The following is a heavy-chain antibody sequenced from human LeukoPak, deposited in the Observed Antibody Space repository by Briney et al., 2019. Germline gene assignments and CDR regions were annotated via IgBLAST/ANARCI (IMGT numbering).Heavy chain of an antibody. Sequence: HPGGSLRLSCAASGFTFDDYAMHWVWQAPGKGLEWVSGISWNSGSIGYADSVKGRFTISRDNAKNSLYLQMNSLRAEDTALYYCARDAPYSSGWYGDGFDYWGQGTLVTVSS. D-gene: IGHD6-19*01. CDR1: GFTFDDYA. CDR2: ISWNSGSI. V-gene: IGHV3-9*01. CDR3: ARDAPYSSGWYGDGFDY. J-gene: IGHJ4*02.